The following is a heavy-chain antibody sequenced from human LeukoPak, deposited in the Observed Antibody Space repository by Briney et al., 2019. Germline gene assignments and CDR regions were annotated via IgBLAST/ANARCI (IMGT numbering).Heavy chain of an antibody. D-gene: IGHD2-2*01. J-gene: IGHJ4*02. CDR3: ARESSRHPYYFDY. CDR2: IYISGST. V-gene: IGHV4-4*07. CDR1: GGSISNYY. Sequence: PSETLSLTCTVSGGSISNYYWTLIRQPAGKGLEWIGRIYISGSTNYNPSLKSRVTMSLDTSKNQFSVKLTSVTAADTAVYYCARESSRHPYYFDYWGQGTLVTVSS.